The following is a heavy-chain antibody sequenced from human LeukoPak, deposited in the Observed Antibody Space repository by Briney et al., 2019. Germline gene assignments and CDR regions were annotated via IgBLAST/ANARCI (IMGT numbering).Heavy chain of an antibody. D-gene: IGHD1-14*01. CDR1: GGSISSSSYY. V-gene: IGHV4-39*07. CDR2: IYYSGST. CDR3: ARAGNRELRGAFDI. J-gene: IGHJ3*02. Sequence: SETLSLTCTVSGGSISSSSYYWGWIRQPPGKGLEWIGSIYYSGSTYYNPSLKSRVTISVDTSKNQFSLKLSSVTAADTAVYYCARAGNRELRGAFDIWGQGTMVTVSS.